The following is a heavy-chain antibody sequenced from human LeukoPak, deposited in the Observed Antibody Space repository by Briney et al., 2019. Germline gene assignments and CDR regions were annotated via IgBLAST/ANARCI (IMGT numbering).Heavy chain of an antibody. CDR1: GYTFTSYY. CDR3: ARGGVVGKGGGYWFAP. V-gene: IGHV1-46*01. D-gene: IGHD1-26*01. CDR2: ISVSTGNT. Sequence: ASVKVSCKTSGYTFTSYYIHWVRQAPGQGLEWMGVISVSTGNTAFAQRFQGRVTVTKDTSTSTVHMELSSLRSEDTAIYYCARGGVVGKGGGYWFAPGGQETLAPVSS. J-gene: IGHJ5*02.